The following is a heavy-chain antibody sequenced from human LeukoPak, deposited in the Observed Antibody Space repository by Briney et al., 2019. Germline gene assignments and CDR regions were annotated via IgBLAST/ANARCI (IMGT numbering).Heavy chain of an antibody. CDR3: ARHSSNSYYDFWSGSNWFDP. V-gene: IGHV4-39*01. CDR2: IYYSGST. CDR1: GGSISSSSYY. Sequence: TSETLSLTCTVSGGSISSSSYYWGWIRQPPGKGLEWIGSIYYSGSTYYNPSLKSRVTISVDTSKNQFSLKLSSVTAADTAVYYCARHSSNSYYDFWSGSNWFDPWGQRTLVTVSS. J-gene: IGHJ5*02. D-gene: IGHD3-3*01.